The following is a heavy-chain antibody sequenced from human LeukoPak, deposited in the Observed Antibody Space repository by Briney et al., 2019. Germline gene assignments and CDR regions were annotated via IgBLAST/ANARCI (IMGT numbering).Heavy chain of an antibody. CDR1: GFTFSGYW. V-gene: IGHV3-74*03. Sequence: GGSLRLSCAASGFTFSGYWMHWVRQVPGKGLVWVSRINDGGSYTTYADSGEGRFTIFRDNAKNTLYLQMSSLRAEDTAMYFCAREAYGSGQRYSDFWGQGTLVTVSS. CDR2: INDGGSYT. CDR3: AREAYGSGQRYSDF. J-gene: IGHJ4*02. D-gene: IGHD6-19*01.